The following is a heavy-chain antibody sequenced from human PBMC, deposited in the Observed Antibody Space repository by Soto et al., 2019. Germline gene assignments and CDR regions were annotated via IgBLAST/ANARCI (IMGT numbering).Heavy chain of an antibody. D-gene: IGHD6-13*01. V-gene: IGHV3-73*02. Sequence: EVQLVESGGGLVQPGGSLKLSCAASGFIFSGSTMHWVRQASGKGLEWLSRIRNKAHSYATTYAASVKGRFTISRDDSENTAYLQMSSLSTEDTAVYYCLVGAAGGSPPYWGQGTLVTVSS. CDR1: GFIFSGST. J-gene: IGHJ4*02. CDR2: IRNKAHSYAT. CDR3: LVGAAGGSPPY.